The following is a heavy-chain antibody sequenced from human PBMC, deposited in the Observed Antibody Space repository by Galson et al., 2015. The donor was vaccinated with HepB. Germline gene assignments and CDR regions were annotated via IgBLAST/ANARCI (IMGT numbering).Heavy chain of an antibody. V-gene: IGHV1-3*01. CDR1: GYTFNSYT. CDR3: ARDLPLGDGDKKGFDL. J-gene: IGHJ2*01. Sequence: SVKVSCKASGYTFNSYTLHWVRQAPGQRLEWMGWINVGNGNTQYSQNFQDRVTITRDTSARTAYMELSSLTPEDTSVYYCARDLPLGDGDKKGFDLWGRGTLVTVSS. CDR2: INVGNGNT. D-gene: IGHD5-24*01.